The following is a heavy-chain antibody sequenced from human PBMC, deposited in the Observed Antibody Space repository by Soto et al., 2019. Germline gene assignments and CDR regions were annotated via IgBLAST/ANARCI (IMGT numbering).Heavy chain of an antibody. J-gene: IGHJ3*02. CDR3: ARDRVEIATSGGGAFDI. D-gene: IGHD2-2*01. CDR1: GGSISSGGYY. V-gene: IGHV4-31*03. CDR2: IYYSGST. Sequence: QVQLQESGPGLVKPSQTLSLTCTVSGGSISSGGYYWSWIRQHPGKGLEWIGYIYYSGSTYYKPSLKSRVTIAVDTSKNQFSLKLSSVTAADTAVYYCARDRVEIATSGGGAFDILGQGTMVTVSS.